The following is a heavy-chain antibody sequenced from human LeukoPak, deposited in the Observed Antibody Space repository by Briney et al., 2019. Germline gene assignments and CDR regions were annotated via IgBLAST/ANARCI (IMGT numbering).Heavy chain of an antibody. D-gene: IGHD3-16*01. CDR3: TRVPPWHYYYMDV. Sequence: GGSLRLSCTASGFTFGDYAMSWVRQAPGKGLEWVGFIRSKAYGGTTEYAASVKGRFTISRDDSKSIAYLQMNSLKTEDTAVHYCTRVPPWHYYYMDVWGKGTTVTISS. V-gene: IGHV3-49*04. CDR1: GFTFGDYA. J-gene: IGHJ6*03. CDR2: IRSKAYGGTT.